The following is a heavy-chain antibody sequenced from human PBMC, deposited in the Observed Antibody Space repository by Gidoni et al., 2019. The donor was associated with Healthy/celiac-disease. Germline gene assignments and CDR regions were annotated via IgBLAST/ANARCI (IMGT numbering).Heavy chain of an antibody. CDR3: ARELSLVSIYYYGMDV. V-gene: IGHV3-33*01. CDR1: GFTFRSSG. D-gene: IGHD2-21*01. Sequence: VQLVESGGGVVQPGWSMRIPCCASGFTFRSSGMHWVRQAPGKGLEWVAVIWYDGSNKYYADSVKGRFTISRDNSKNTLYLQMNSLRAEDTAVYYCARELSLVSIYYYGMDVWGQGTTVTVSS. J-gene: IGHJ6*02. CDR2: IWYDGSNK.